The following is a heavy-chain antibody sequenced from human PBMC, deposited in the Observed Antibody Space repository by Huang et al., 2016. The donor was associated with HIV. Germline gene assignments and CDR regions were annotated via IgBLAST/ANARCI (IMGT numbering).Heavy chain of an antibody. Sequence: EVQLVQSGAEVKKPGESLKISCKASGSTFTNYWIGWMRQKSGKGLEWWGINYPGYAVTRYSPSFQGQVTTSAVKSISTAYLQWSSLKASDTATYYCARIEVPAAYYYMDVWGKGTTVTVYS. D-gene: IGHD2-2*01. CDR3: ARIEVPAAYYYMDV. J-gene: IGHJ6*03. CDR2: NYPGYAVT. V-gene: IGHV5-51*03. CDR1: GSTFTNYW.